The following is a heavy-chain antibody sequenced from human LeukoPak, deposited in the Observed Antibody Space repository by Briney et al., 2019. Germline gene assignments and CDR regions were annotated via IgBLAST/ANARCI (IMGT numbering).Heavy chain of an antibody. V-gene: IGHV4-30-4*01. J-gene: IGHJ6*02. CDR2: IYYSGST. CDR1: GGSISSGDYY. CDR3: ARVADYYYGMDV. Sequence: SETLSLTCTVSGGSISSGDYYWSWIRQPPGKSLEWIGYIYYSGSTYYNPSLKSRVTISVDTSKNQFSLKLSSVTAADTAVYYCARVADYYYGMDVWGQGTTVTISS. D-gene: IGHD2-15*01.